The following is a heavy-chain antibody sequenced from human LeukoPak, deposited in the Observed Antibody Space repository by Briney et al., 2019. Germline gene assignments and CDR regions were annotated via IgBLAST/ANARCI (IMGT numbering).Heavy chain of an antibody. CDR3: TTVSGTSGGASHF. J-gene: IGHJ4*02. Sequence: GGSLRLSCEASGFTFSSYWMSWVRQAPGKGLEWVANIKPDASEKSYVDSVKGRFTISRDNAENSLYLQMSSLRAEDTATYYCTTVSGTSGGASHFWGQGTLVTVSS. V-gene: IGHV3-7*01. D-gene: IGHD6-25*01. CDR2: IKPDASEK. CDR1: GFTFSSYW.